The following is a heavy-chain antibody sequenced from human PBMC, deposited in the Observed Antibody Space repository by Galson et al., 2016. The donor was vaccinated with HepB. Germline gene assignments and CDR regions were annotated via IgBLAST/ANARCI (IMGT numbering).Heavy chain of an antibody. CDR2: IAPDDSNV. CDR1: GYSFTNYW. CDR3: ARPRCRDTGWYGSSCRYGLDV. J-gene: IGHJ6*02. Sequence: QSGAEVKKSGESLRISCKGSGYSFTNYWIGWVRQMPGKGLEWMGLIAPDDSNVIYSPSFQGQVTFSADKSISTAYLQWSSLQASDTAMYYCARPRCRDTGWYGSSCRYGLDVWGQGTTVIVSS. D-gene: IGHD6-19*01. V-gene: IGHV5-51*01.